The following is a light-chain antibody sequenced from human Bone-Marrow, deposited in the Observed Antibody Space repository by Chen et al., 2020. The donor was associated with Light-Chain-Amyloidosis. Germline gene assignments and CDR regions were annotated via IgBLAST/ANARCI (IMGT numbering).Light chain of an antibody. V-gene: IGLV6-57*01. CDR3: QSYQGSSQGV. J-gene: IGLJ3*02. Sequence: NFTLTQPHSVSESPGKTVIISCTRSSGSIATNYVQWYQQRPGRSPTTVIYEDDQRPSGVPDRFSGSIDRSSNSASLTISGLKTEDEADYYCQSYQGSSQGVFGGGTKLTVL. CDR1: SGSIATNY. CDR2: EDD.